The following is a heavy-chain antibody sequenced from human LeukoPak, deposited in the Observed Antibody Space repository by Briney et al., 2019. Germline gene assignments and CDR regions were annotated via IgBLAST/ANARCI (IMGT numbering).Heavy chain of an antibody. Sequence: GGSLRLSCEVSGFIFSNYWMSWVRQAPGKGLEWVANINEEGSEKHYVDSVKGRFTISRDNAKNSLYLQMNSLRAEDTAVYYCARVALWFGESPFDYWGQGTLVTVSS. D-gene: IGHD3-10*01. CDR3: ARVALWFGESPFDY. CDR2: INEEGSEK. CDR1: GFIFSNYW. V-gene: IGHV3-7*01. J-gene: IGHJ4*02.